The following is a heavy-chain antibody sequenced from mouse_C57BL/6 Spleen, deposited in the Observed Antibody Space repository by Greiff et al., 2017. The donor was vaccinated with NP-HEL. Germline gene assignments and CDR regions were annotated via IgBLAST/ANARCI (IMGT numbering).Heavy chain of an antibody. Sequence: QVQLQQPGAELVKPGASVKLSCKASGYTFTSYWMQWVNQRPGQGLEWIGEIDPSDSYTNYNQKFKGKATLTVDTSSSTAYMQLSSLTSEDSAVYYCARGYYYGSSPLFDYWGQGTTLTVSS. CDR2: IDPSDSYT. D-gene: IGHD1-1*01. V-gene: IGHV1-50*01. CDR3: ARGYYYGSSPLFDY. CDR1: GYTFTSYW. J-gene: IGHJ2*01.